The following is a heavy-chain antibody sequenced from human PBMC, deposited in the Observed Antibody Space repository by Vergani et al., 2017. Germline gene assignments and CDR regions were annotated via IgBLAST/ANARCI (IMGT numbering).Heavy chain of an antibody. V-gene: IGHV1-45*02. D-gene: IGHD3-10*01. CDR2: ITPFNGNT. CDR1: GGPFKNSA. CDR3: ASSVRGVPLDP. Sequence: QVQLVQSGAEVKKPGSSVKVSCKASGGPFKNSAFSWVRQVPGQGLEWMGWITPFNGNTNYAQKFQDRVTITRDRSMSTAYMELSSLRSEDTAMYYCASSVRGVPLDPWGQGTLVTVSS. J-gene: IGHJ5*02.